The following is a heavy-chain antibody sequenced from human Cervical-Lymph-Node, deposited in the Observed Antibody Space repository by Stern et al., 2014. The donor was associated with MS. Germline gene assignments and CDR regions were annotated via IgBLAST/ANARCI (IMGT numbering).Heavy chain of an antibody. CDR2: IFPVFGTP. D-gene: IGHD6-13*01. Sequence: EQLLQSGAEVTKPGSSVKVSCKASGGTFSKFPSSWVRQAPGQGLEWMGGIFPVFGTPTYAQEFRGRVTIPADVSTSTVYMELSSLRSDDTAVYYCALSSETSDRWYSLGYDLWGQGTLVTVSS. CDR3: ALSSETSDRWYSLGYDL. V-gene: IGHV1-69*01. J-gene: IGHJ5*02. CDR1: GGTFSKFP.